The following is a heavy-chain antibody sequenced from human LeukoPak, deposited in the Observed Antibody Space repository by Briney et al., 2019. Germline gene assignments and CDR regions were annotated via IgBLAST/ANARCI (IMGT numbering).Heavy chain of an antibody. V-gene: IGHV4-4*02. CDR3: AREGCPYRPLDH. Sequence: PSETLSLTCGVSGGSISSTNWLTWVRQPPGEGLEWIGEVELSGRTNYNPSLESRVTISVDMSANHTSLKLTSGTSADTAVYYCAREGCPYRPLDHSGQGTLVTVSS. CDR2: VELSGRT. J-gene: IGHJ4*02. CDR1: GGSISSTNW. D-gene: IGHD6-19*01.